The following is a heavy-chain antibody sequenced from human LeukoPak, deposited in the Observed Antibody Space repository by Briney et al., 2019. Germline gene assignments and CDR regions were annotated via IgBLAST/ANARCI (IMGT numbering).Heavy chain of an antibody. J-gene: IGHJ5*02. Sequence: SETLSLTCAVYGGSLSGYYWSWIRHPPGTGLERKGEINHSGSTNYNPPLKSRVTISVDTSKNQFSLKLSSVTAADTAVYYCARRATVTTCWFDPWGQGTLVTVSS. V-gene: IGHV4-34*01. CDR3: ARRATVTTCWFDP. D-gene: IGHD4-17*01. CDR2: INHSGST. CDR1: GGSLSGYY.